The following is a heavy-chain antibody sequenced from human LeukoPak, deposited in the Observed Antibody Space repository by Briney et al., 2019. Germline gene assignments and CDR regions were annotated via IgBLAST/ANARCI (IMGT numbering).Heavy chain of an antibody. D-gene: IGHD6-6*01. V-gene: IGHV3-48*03. Sequence: GGSLRLSCAASGFTFSGFDMNWVRQAPGGGLEWVSYISSSGYVLDYADSVKGRFTISRDNARNSLYLQMNSLRAEDTAVYYCAREGSSYAPSGPFYFDYWGQGILVTVSS. CDR1: GFTFSGFD. CDR3: AREGSSYAPSGPFYFDY. CDR2: ISSSGYVL. J-gene: IGHJ4*02.